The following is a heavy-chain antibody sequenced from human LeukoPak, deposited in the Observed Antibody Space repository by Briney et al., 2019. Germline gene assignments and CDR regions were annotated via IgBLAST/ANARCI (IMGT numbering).Heavy chain of an antibody. Sequence: GGSLRLSCAASGFTFSNYAVHWVRQAPGKGLEWVAVISFDGNNKYYADSVKGRFTISRDNSKNTLYLQMNSLRAEDTAVYYCARDVVAGTYYYYGMDVWGKGTTVTVSS. CDR3: ARDVVAGTYYYYGMDV. CDR2: ISFDGNNK. D-gene: IGHD6-19*01. V-gene: IGHV3-30*04. CDR1: GFTFSNYA. J-gene: IGHJ6*04.